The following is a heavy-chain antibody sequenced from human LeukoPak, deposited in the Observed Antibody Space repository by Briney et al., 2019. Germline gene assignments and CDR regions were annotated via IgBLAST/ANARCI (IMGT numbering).Heavy chain of an antibody. D-gene: IGHD3-22*01. CDR1: GYSFTTYY. J-gene: IGHJ4*02. CDR2: IYPGDSDT. Sequence: GESLKISCQGSGYSFTTYYIGWVCQMPGKGLEWMGIIYPGDSDTKYSPSFQGQVTISADKSTSTAYLQWSSLKASDTAMYYCARHLGRGEYDSSGYWGQGTLVSGSS. V-gene: IGHV5-51*01. CDR3: ARHLGRGEYDSSGY.